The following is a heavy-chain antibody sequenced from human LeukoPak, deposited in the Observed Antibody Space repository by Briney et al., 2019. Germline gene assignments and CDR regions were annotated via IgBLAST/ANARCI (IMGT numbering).Heavy chain of an antibody. Sequence: ASVKVSFKVSGYTLTELSMHWVRQAPGTGLEWMGGFDTEGGETIYEQKCQGRGTMIEDTSTDTAYMELSSLRSEDTAVYYCATSIVGAKAEWYYFDYWGQGTLVTVSS. J-gene: IGHJ4*02. V-gene: IGHV1-24*01. CDR1: GYTLTELS. CDR2: FDTEGGET. D-gene: IGHD1-26*01. CDR3: ATSIVGAKAEWYYFDY.